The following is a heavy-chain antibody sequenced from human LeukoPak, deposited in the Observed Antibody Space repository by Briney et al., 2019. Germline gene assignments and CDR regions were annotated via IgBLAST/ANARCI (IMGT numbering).Heavy chain of an antibody. Sequence: SVKVSCKASGGTFTSYAISWVRQAPGQGLEWMGGIIPIFGTANYAQKFQGRVTITADESTSTAYMELSSLRSEDTAVYYCASVATSYVDWFDPWGQGTLVTVSS. J-gene: IGHJ5*02. CDR3: ASVATSYVDWFDP. D-gene: IGHD5-12*01. CDR1: GGTFTSYA. V-gene: IGHV1-69*13. CDR2: IIPIFGTA.